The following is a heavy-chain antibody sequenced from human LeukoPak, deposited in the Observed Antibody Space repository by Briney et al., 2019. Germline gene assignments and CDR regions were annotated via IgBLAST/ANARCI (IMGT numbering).Heavy chain of an antibody. CDR1: GFTFTTHD. J-gene: IGHJ4*02. CDR2: INTNTGNP. D-gene: IGHD2-2*01. CDR3: ARVQGYCSTTSCYPHY. V-gene: IGHV7-4-1*02. Sequence: ASVKVSCKASGFTFTTHDYNWVRQAPGQGLEWMGWINTNTGNPTYAQGFTGRFVFSLDTSVNTAYLQISSLKAEDTAIYYCARVQGYCSTTSCYPHYWGQGTLVTVSS.